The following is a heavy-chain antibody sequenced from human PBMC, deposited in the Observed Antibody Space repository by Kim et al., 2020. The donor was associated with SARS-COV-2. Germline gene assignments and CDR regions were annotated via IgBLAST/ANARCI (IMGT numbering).Heavy chain of an antibody. V-gene: IGHV3-21*01. J-gene: IGHJ4*02. D-gene: IGHD1-26*01. Sequence: IYYPSSVTGRFTSSRDHAKNSLYLQMNSLRAEDMAVYYCARDFGIVSYDYWGQGTLVTVSS. CDR2: I. CDR3: ARDFGIVSYDY.